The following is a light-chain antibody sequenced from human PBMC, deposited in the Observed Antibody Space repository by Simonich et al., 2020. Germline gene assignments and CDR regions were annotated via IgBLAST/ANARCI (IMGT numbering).Light chain of an antibody. CDR2: DAS. J-gene: IGKJ5*01. V-gene: IGKV1D-13*01. CDR3: QQRSNWPPIT. Sequence: AIKLTQSPSSLSASVGDRVTITCRASQGISSALAWYQQKPGKAPKLLIYDASSLESGVPSRFSGSGSGTDFTLTISSLEPEDFAVYYCQQRSNWPPITFGQGTRLEIK. CDR1: QGISSA.